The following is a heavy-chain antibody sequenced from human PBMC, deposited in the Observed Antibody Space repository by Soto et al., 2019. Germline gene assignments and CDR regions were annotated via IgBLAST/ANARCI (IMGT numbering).Heavy chain of an antibody. Sequence: QLQLQESGPGLLQTSETLSLTCNVSGDSISRSTSYWGWIRQPPGKGLEWMSTVYYSGTTYYNPSLKSRVAISVDASKNQFALRLTSVTAADTAVYYCARLGSGYNHWYFDLWGRGTLVTVSS. CDR3: ARLGSGYNHWYFDL. CDR1: GDSISRSTSY. CDR2: VYYSGTT. D-gene: IGHD5-12*01. V-gene: IGHV4-39*01. J-gene: IGHJ2*01.